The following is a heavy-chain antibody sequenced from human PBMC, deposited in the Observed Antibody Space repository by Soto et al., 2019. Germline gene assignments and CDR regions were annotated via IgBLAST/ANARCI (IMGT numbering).Heavy chain of an antibody. V-gene: IGHV3-23*01. CDR3: AKDRGGSSPDRYGMDA. J-gene: IGHJ6*02. CDR1: GFTFSSYA. D-gene: IGHD6-6*01. CDR2: ISGSGGTT. Sequence: PVGSLRLSCGASGFTFSSYAMSWVRQAPGKGLEWVSGISGSGGTTYYTDSVKGRFTVSRDNSKNTLFVEMASLRVEDTAIYYCAKDRGGSSPDRYGMDAWGQGTTVNVSS.